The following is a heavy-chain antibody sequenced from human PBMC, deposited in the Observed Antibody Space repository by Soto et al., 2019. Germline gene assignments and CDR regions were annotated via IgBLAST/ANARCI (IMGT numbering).Heavy chain of an antibody. Sequence: SETLSLTCTVSGGSISSGDYYWSWIRQPPGKGLEWIGYIYYSGSTYYNPSLKSRVTISVDTSKNQFSLKLSSVTAADTAVYYCAREITIFGVARPYFDYWGQGTLVTVSS. D-gene: IGHD3-3*01. V-gene: IGHV4-30-4*01. J-gene: IGHJ4*02. CDR1: GGSISSGDYY. CDR2: IYYSGST. CDR3: AREITIFGVARPYFDY.